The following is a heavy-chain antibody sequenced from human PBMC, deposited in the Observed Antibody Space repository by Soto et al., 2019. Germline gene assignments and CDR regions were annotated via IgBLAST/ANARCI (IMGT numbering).Heavy chain of an antibody. J-gene: IGHJ6*03. CDR2: ISGSGGST. D-gene: IGHD3-3*01. CDR1: GFTFSSYA. CDR3: ARTSQYDFWSGYQDYYYYYMDV. V-gene: IGHV3-23*01. Sequence: PGGSLRLSCAASGFTFSSYAMSWVRQAPGKGLEWVSAISGSGGSTYYADSVKGRFTISRDNSKNTLYLQMNSLRAEDTAVYYCARTSQYDFWSGYQDYYYYYMDVWGKGTTVTVSS.